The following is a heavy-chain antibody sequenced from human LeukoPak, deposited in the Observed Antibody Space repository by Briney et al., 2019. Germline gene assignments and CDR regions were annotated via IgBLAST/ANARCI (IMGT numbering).Heavy chain of an antibody. D-gene: IGHD7-27*01. V-gene: IGHV3-23*01. CDR1: GFTVSSNY. Sequence: GGSLRLSCAASGFTVSSNYMSWVRQAPGKGLEWVSTITTSDGNTYYADSVKGRFTVSRDNSKNALYLQMNSLRAEDTAVYYCAKDGGLWVSAHWGDSWGRGTLVTVSS. J-gene: IGHJ4*02. CDR3: AKDGGLWVSAHWGDS. CDR2: ITTSDGNT.